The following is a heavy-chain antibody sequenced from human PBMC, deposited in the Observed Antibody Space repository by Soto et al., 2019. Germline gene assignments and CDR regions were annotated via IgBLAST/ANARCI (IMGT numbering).Heavy chain of an antibody. J-gene: IGHJ4*02. CDR3: ARWAHNYWKD. CDR2: ISSSSSYI. V-gene: IGHV3-21*01. Sequence: EVQLVESGGGLVKPGGSLRLSCAASGFTFSSYRMNWVRQAPGKGLEWVSAISSSSSYIYYADSVKGRFTISRDNAKNSLYLQMNSLRAEDTAVYYCARWAHNYWKDWGQGTLVTVSS. D-gene: IGHD1-1*01. CDR1: GFTFSSYR.